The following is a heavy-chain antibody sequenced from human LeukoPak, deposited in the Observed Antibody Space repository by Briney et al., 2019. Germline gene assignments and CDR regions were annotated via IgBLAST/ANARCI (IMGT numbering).Heavy chain of an antibody. D-gene: IGHD2-15*01. V-gene: IGHV3-48*04. J-gene: IGHJ4*01. CDR3: AGGLAGGGFDY. CDR1: GFTFSSYS. Sequence: GGSLRLSCAASGFTFSSYSMNWVRQAPGKGLEWVSYISSSSSTIYYADSVKGRFTISRDNAKNSLYLQMNSLRAEETAVYYCAGGLAGGGFDYWGQGTLVTVSS. CDR2: ISSSSSTI.